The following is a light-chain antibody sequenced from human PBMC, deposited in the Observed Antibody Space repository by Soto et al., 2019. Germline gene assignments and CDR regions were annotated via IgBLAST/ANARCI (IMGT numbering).Light chain of an antibody. CDR1: ISNIGGNP. CDR3: AALDDSLNGVV. CDR2: TNN. Sequence: QSVLTQPPSASGTPGQRVTISCSGSISNIGGNPVNWYQQLPGTAPKLLMYTNNQRPSGVPDRFSGSKSGTSASLAISGLQSEDVADYYCAALDDSLNGVVFGGGTKLTVL. V-gene: IGLV1-44*01. J-gene: IGLJ2*01.